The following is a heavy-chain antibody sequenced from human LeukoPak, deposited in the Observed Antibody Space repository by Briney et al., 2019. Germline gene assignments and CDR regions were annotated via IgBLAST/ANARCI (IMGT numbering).Heavy chain of an antibody. CDR1: GFTFSSYG. D-gene: IGHD4-11*01. J-gene: IGHJ4*02. V-gene: IGHV3-30*01. CDR3: AGDDYPYYFDY. Sequence: PGGSLRLSCAASGFTFSSYGMHWVRQAPGKGLEWVATISFDGSNKYYADSVKGRFTISRDNSKNTLSLQMNSLRAEDTAVYYCAGDDYPYYFDYWGQGTLVTVSS. CDR2: ISFDGSNK.